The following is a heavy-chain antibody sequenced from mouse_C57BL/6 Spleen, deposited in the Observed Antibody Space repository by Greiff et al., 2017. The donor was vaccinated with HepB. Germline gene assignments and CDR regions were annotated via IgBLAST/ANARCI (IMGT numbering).Heavy chain of an antibody. V-gene: IGHV1-26*01. CDR3: ARWGYGSLYFDY. Sequence: VQLQQSGPELVKPGASVKISCKASGYTFTDYYMNWVKQSHGKSLAWIGDINPNNGGTSYNQKFKGKATLTVDKSSSTAYMELRSLTSEDSAVYYCARWGYGSLYFDYWGQGTTLTVSS. D-gene: IGHD1-1*01. CDR1: GYTFTDYY. J-gene: IGHJ2*01. CDR2: INPNNGGT.